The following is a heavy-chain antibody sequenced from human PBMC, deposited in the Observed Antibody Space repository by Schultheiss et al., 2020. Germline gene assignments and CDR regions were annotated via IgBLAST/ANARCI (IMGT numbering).Heavy chain of an antibody. J-gene: IGHJ6*02. Sequence: ASVKVSCKASGYTFTSYGISWVRQAPGQGLEWMGWISGYNGYTSYARKLQGRVTMTTDTSTSTAYMELRSLRSDDTAVYYCARTPEMATIWRMNYYYYGMDVWGQGTTVTVSS. CDR1: GYTFTSYG. CDR3: ARTPEMATIWRMNYYYYGMDV. CDR2: ISGYNGYT. D-gene: IGHD5-24*01. V-gene: IGHV1-18*01.